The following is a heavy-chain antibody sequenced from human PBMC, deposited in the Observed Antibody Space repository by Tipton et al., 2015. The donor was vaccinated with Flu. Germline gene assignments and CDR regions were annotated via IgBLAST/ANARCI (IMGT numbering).Heavy chain of an antibody. V-gene: IGHV4-4*07. CDR3: ARRRGYCSGGSCYSRRFDP. CDR1: GGSISTYY. CDR2: IYTSGST. D-gene: IGHD2-15*01. J-gene: IGHJ5*02. Sequence: TLSLTCTVSGGSISTYYWSWIRQPAGKGLEWIGLIYTSGSTNYSPSLKSRVTISVDTSKNQFSLKLSSVTAADTAVYYCARRRGYCSGGSCYSRRFDPWGQGTLVTVSS.